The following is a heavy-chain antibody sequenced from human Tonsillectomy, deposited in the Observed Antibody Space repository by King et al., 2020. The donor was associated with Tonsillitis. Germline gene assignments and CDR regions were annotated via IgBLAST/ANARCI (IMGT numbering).Heavy chain of an antibody. Sequence: QLQESGPGLVKPSGTLSLTCAVSGASISTNDWWSWVRQPPGKGLEWIGEIYHSGSINYNPSLKSRVTMSVDTSKNQFSLKRSSVTAADTAVYFCARVLYRREASLGGQGTLVTVSS. CDR3: ARVLYRREASL. CDR2: IYHSGSI. V-gene: IGHV4-4*02. D-gene: IGHD2-15*01. J-gene: IGHJ4*02. CDR1: GASISTNDW.